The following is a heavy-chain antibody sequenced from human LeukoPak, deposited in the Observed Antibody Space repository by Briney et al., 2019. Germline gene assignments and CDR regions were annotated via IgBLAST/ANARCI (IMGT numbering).Heavy chain of an antibody. CDR1: GFSFSAYW. CDR3: ARFGYVAAVDL. J-gene: IGHJ4*02. D-gene: IGHD2-15*01. CDR2: INPAGTET. Sequence: GGSLRLSCAASGFSFSAYWMTWVRQAPGTGLEWVANINPAGTETYYVDPVKGRFTITRDNAKNLLYLQMNSLRAEDTAVYYCARFGYVAAVDLWGQGTLVTVSS. V-gene: IGHV3-7*01.